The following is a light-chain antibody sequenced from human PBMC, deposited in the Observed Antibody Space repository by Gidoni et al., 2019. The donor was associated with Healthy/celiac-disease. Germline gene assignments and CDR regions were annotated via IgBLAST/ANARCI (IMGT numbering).Light chain of an antibody. CDR2: DVS. J-gene: IGLJ3*02. V-gene: IGLV2-14*01. CDR1: SSDVGGYNY. CDR3: SSYTSSSSWV. Sequence: QSALTQPASVSGSPGRSITISCTGTSSDVGGYNYVSWYQQHPGKAPKLMIYDVSNRLSEVSNRFSGAKSGNTASLTISGLQAEDEDDYYCSSYTSSSSWVFGGGTKLTVL.